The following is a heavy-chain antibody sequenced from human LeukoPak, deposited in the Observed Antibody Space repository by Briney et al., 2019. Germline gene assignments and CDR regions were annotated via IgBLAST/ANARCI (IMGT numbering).Heavy chain of an antibody. CDR3: AIGVVVPAAKSLNWFDP. J-gene: IGHJ5*02. CDR2: IYYSGST. D-gene: IGHD2-2*01. V-gene: IGHV4-59*01. CDR1: GGSISSYY. Sequence: PSETLSLTCTVSGGSISSYYWSWIRQPPGKGLEWIGYIYYSGSTNYNPSLKSRVTISVDTSNNQFSLKLSSVTAADTAVYYCAIGVVVPAAKSLNWFDPWGQGTLVTVSS.